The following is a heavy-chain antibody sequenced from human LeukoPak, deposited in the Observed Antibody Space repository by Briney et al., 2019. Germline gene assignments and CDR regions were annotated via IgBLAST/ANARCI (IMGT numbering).Heavy chain of an antibody. CDR3: ARGGRYSYGYAAFDI. Sequence: GALRLSCAASGFTVSSNYMSWVRQAPGKGLEWVSVIYSGGSTYYADSVKGRFTISRDNSKNTLYLQMNSLRAEDTALYYCARGGRYSYGYAAFDIWGQGTMVTVSS. CDR2: IYSGGST. D-gene: IGHD5-18*01. J-gene: IGHJ3*02. CDR1: GFTVSSNY. V-gene: IGHV3-53*01.